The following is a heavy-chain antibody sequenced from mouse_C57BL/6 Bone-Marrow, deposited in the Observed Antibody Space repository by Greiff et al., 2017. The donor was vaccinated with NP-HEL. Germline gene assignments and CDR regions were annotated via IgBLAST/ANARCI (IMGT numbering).Heavy chain of an antibody. D-gene: IGHD6-1*01. V-gene: IGHV5-12*01. Sequence: VESGGGLVQPGGSLKLSCAASGFTFSDYYMYWVRQTPEKRLEWVAYISNGGGSTYYPDTVKGRFTISRDNAKNTLYLQISRLKSEDTAMYYCARHSREDYAMDYWGQGTSVTVSS. CDR2: ISNGGGST. CDR1: GFTFSDYY. CDR3: ARHSREDYAMDY. J-gene: IGHJ4*01.